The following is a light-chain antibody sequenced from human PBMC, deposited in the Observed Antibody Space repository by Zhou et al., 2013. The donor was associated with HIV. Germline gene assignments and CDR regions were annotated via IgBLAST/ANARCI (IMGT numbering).Light chain of an antibody. CDR1: QGIRND. V-gene: IGKV1-NL1*01. CDR2: AAS. Sequence: DIQMTQSPSSLSASVGDRVTITCRASQGIRNDLGWYQQKPGKAPKLLLYAASRLESGVPSRFSGSGSGTDYTLTISSLQPEDFATYYCQQYYNTPYTFGQGTKLEIK. CDR3: QQYYNTPYT. J-gene: IGKJ2*01.